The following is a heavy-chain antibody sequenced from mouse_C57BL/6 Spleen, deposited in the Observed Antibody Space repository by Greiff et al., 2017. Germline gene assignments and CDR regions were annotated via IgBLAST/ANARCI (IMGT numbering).Heavy chain of an antibody. J-gene: IGHJ1*03. CDR2: IRSKSSNYAT. CDR1: GFTFTTYA. D-gene: IGHD2-5*01. V-gene: IGHV10-3*01. CDR3: ERDHSWSNLGEYFDV. Sequence: EVQVVESGGGLVQPKGSLKLSCAASGFTFTTYAMHWVRQAPGKGLEWVARIRSKSSNYATYYADSVKDRFTISRDDSESTLYLQINNLRPVDTAMSSCERDHSWSNLGEYFDVWGTGTTVTVSS.